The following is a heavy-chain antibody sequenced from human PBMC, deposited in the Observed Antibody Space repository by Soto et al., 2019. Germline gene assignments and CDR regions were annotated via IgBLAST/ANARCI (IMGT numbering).Heavy chain of an antibody. J-gene: IGHJ6*02. D-gene: IGHD6-19*01. CDR3: AREVAGIQLYYYGMDV. CDR1: GYTFTSYY. Sequence: ASVKVSCKASGYTFTSYYMHWVRQAPGQGLEWMGIINPNSGGTNYAQKFQGRVTMTRDTSISAAYMELSRLRSDDTAVYYCAREVAGIQLYYYGMDVWGQGTTVTVSS. CDR2: INPNSGGT. V-gene: IGHV1-2*02.